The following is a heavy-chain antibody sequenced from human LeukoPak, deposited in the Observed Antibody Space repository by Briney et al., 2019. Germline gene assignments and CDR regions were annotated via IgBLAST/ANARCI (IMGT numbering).Heavy chain of an antibody. CDR1: GFTVSSNF. J-gene: IGHJ4*02. V-gene: IGHV3-53*01. CDR3: AKGRPHHRDYLDH. Sequence: PGGSLRLSCAASGFTVSSNFMSWVRQAPGKGLECVSVIYSRGGTYYADSVQGRFTISRDNSKNTLDLQMNRLRVEDTAVYYCAKGRPHHRDYLDHWGQGTLVTVSS. D-gene: IGHD1-14*01. CDR2: IYSRGGT.